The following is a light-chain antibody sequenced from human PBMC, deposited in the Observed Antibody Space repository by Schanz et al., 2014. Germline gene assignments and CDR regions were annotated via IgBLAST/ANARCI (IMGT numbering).Light chain of an antibody. CDR3: QHYNNWLRLT. V-gene: IGKV3-15*01. J-gene: IGKJ4*01. CDR1: QSISSN. Sequence: EIVMTQSPATLSVSPGERATLFCRASQSISSNLAWYQQKPGQTPKLLIYGASTRATGIPARFSGSGSGTAFTLTISSLRSEDFAVYYCQHYNNWLRLTFGGGTKVEIK. CDR2: GAS.